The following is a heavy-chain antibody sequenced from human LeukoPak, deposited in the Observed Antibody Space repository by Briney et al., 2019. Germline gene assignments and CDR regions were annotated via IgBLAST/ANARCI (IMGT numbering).Heavy chain of an antibody. Sequence: QPGGSLRLSCAASGFTFNTHGMHWVRQAPGKGLEWVAAIWFDGSVKHYLDAVKGRFTISRDNSLDTLYLQMNSLRVEDTAMYYCAKDTAIQCLEPAFWGQGTLVTVSS. CDR1: GFTFNTHG. CDR2: IWFDGSVK. V-gene: IGHV3-33*06. D-gene: IGHD3-3*01. J-gene: IGHJ4*02. CDR3: AKDTAIQCLEPAF.